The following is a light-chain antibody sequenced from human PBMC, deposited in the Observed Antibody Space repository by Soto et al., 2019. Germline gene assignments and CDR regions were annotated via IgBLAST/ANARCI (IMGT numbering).Light chain of an antibody. V-gene: IGLV1-40*01. CDR3: QSYDSSLSVWV. CDR2: GNS. Sequence: QSVLTQPPSVSGAPGQRVTISCTGSSSNIGAGYEVHWYQQLPGKAPKVLIYGNSNRPSGVPDRFSGSKSGTSASLAITGLQAEDEADYYCQSYDSSLSVWVFGGGTKLTVL. CDR1: SSNIGAGYE. J-gene: IGLJ3*02.